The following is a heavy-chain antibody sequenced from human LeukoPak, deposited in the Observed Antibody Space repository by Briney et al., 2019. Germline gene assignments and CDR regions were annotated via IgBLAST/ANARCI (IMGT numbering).Heavy chain of an antibody. V-gene: IGHV1-69*05. CDR1: GGTFSSYA. Sequence: ASVKVSCKASGGTFSSYAISWVRQAPGQGLEWMGGIIPIFGTANYAQKFQGRVTITTDESTSTAYMELSSLRSEDTAVYYCARVTLLRPRWIYYYMDVWGKGTTVTVSS. CDR3: ARVTLLRPRWIYYYMDV. J-gene: IGHJ6*03. CDR2: IIPIFGTA. D-gene: IGHD3-16*01.